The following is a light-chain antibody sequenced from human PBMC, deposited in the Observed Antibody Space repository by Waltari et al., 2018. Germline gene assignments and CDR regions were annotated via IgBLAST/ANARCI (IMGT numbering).Light chain of an antibody. J-gene: IGLJ2*01. V-gene: IGLV3-19*01. Sequence: SSELTQDPAVSVALGQTVRITCQGDSLRSYYASRYKQKPGQAPVLVIYGKHNRPSGIPDRFSGSSSGNTAALTITGALAEDEADYYCNSRDSSGNHLVVFGGGTKLTVL. CDR1: SLRSYY. CDR3: NSRDSSGNHLVV. CDR2: GKH.